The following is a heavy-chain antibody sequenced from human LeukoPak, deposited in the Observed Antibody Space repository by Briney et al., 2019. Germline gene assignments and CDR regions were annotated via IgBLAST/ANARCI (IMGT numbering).Heavy chain of an antibody. Sequence: SETLSLTCTVSGGSISNYYWSWIRQPAGRGLEWIGRIYSTGSTNYNPSLKSRVTMSVDTSKNQFSLKLSSVTAADTAVYYCAREGRGRFGELEIDYWGQGTLVTVSS. CDR2: IYSTGST. D-gene: IGHD3-10*01. J-gene: IGHJ4*02. CDR1: GGSISNYY. CDR3: AREGRGRFGELEIDY. V-gene: IGHV4-4*07.